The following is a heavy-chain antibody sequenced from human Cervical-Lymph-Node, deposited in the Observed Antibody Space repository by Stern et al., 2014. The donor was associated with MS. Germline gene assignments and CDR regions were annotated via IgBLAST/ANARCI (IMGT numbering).Heavy chain of an antibody. CDR2: LSYDGSNR. Sequence: VQLVESGGGVVQPGRSLRLSCTASGFTFSGYAMHWVRQAPGKGLEWVAVLSYDGSNRNYADSVKGRFTVSRDNSENTLFLQMNSLRGEDTAVYCCARDREYGDYDYYYGMDVWGQGTTVIVSS. J-gene: IGHJ6*02. CDR1: GFTFSGYA. D-gene: IGHD4-17*01. CDR3: ARDREYGDYDYYYGMDV. V-gene: IGHV3-30*04.